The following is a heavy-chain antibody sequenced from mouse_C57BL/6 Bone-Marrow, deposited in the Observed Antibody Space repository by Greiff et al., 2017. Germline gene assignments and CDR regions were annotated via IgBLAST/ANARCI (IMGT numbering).Heavy chain of an antibody. D-gene: IGHD1-3*01. V-gene: IGHV1-55*01. Sequence: QVHVQQPGAELVKPGASVKMSCKASGYTFTSYWITWVKQRPGHGLEWIGDIYPGSGSTNYNEKFKGKATLTVDTSSSTAYMQLSSLTSEASAVYCCGRGSGFDFWGQGTTLTVSS. CDR2: IYPGSGST. J-gene: IGHJ2*01. CDR3: GRGSGFDF. CDR1: GYTFTSYW.